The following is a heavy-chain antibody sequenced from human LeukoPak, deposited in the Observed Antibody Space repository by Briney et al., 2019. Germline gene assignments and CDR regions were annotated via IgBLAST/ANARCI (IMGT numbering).Heavy chain of an antibody. V-gene: IGHV4-59*13. Sequence: SETLSLTCTVSGDSINNYYWNWIRQPPGKGLEWIGYDHYSGSTNYNPSLNSRVTFSVDTSKNQFSLKLSSVTAADTAVYYCARWGETSALRVHAFDIWGQGTMVTVSS. CDR2: DHYSGST. CDR3: ARWGETSALRVHAFDI. J-gene: IGHJ3*02. CDR1: GDSINNYY. D-gene: IGHD3-10*01.